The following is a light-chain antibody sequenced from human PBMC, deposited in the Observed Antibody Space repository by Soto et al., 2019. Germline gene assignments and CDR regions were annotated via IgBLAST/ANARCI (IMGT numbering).Light chain of an antibody. Sequence: QSVLTQPASVSVAPGQSITISCTGTSSDVGSYNYVSWYQQHPGKAPKLMVYDVSNRPSGVSNRVSGSKSGNTASLTISGIQAEDEADYYFSSYTSSSTYVFGTGTELTVL. CDR3: SSYTSSSTYV. V-gene: IGLV2-14*01. CDR2: DVS. J-gene: IGLJ1*01. CDR1: SSDVGSYNY.